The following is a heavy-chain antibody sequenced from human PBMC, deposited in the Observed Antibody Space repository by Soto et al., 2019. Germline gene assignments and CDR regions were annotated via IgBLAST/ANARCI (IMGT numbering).Heavy chain of an antibody. J-gene: IGHJ6*02. Sequence: PGGSLRLSCAASGFTLSSYGMHWVRQAPGKGLEWVAVIWYDGSNKYYADSVKGRFTISRDNSKNTLYLQMNSLRAEDTAVYYCARTHSSSSSSYYYYGMDVWGQGTTVTVSS. V-gene: IGHV3-33*01. CDR2: IWYDGSNK. D-gene: IGHD6-6*01. CDR1: GFTLSSYG. CDR3: ARTHSSSSSSYYYYGMDV.